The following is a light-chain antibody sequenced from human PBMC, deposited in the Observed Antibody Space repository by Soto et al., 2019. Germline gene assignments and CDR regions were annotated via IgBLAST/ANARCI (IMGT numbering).Light chain of an antibody. CDR2: EVS. CDR3: CSYAGSNKKV. V-gene: IGLV2-8*01. J-gene: IGLJ2*01. Sequence: QSALTQPPSASGAPGQSVTISCTGTSTNVGGFNYVSWYQQSPGKAPKLMIYEVSKRPSGVPDRFSGSKSGNTASLTVSGLQAEDEADYYCCSYAGSNKKVFGGGTKLTVL. CDR1: STNVGGFNY.